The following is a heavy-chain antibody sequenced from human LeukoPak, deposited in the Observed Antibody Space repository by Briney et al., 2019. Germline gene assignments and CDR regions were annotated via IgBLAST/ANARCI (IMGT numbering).Heavy chain of an antibody. CDR1: GGSISSYY. Sequence: PSETLSLTCTVSGGSISSYYWSRIRQPPGKGLEWIGYIYYSGSTYYNPSLKSRVTISVDTSKNQFSLKLSSVTAADTAVYYCASDKRITMVRGVTTVVYYYYGMDVWGQGTTVTVSS. J-gene: IGHJ6*02. CDR2: IYYSGST. V-gene: IGHV4-59*06. CDR3: ASDKRITMVRGVTTVVYYYYGMDV. D-gene: IGHD3-10*01.